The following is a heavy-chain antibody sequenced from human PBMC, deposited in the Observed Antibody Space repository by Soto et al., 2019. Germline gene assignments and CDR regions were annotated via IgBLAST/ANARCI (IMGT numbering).Heavy chain of an antibody. CDR1: GFTFSSYS. CDR2: ISSSSTI. CDR3: AREEYSTKTVGGRAFDY. J-gene: IGHJ4*02. D-gene: IGHD6-6*01. V-gene: IGHV3-48*02. Sequence: EVQLVESGGGLVQPGGSLRLSCAASGFTFSSYSMNWVRQAPGKGLEWVSYISSSSTIYYADSVKGRFTISRDNAKNSLYLQMNSLRDEDTAVYYCAREEYSTKTVGGRAFDYWGQGTLVTVSS.